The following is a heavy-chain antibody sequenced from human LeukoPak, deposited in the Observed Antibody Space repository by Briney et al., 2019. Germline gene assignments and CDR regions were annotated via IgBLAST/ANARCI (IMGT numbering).Heavy chain of an antibody. D-gene: IGHD3-22*01. CDR2: MNPNSGNT. J-gene: IGHJ2*01. CDR1: GYTSTSYD. V-gene: IGHV1-8*01. CDR3: ARGGLGVHDKLNFDL. Sequence: ASVKVSCKASGYTSTSYDINWVRQATGQGLEWMGWMNPNSGNTGYAQKFQGRVTMTRNTSISTAYMELSSLRSEDTAVYCCARGGLGVHDKLNFDLWGRGTLVTVSS.